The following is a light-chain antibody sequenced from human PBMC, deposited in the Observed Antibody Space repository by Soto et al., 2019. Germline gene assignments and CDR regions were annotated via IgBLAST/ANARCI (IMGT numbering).Light chain of an antibody. CDR2: GNN. CDR3: QSYDSSLSGSV. CDR1: SSNIGAYYD. V-gene: IGLV1-40*01. J-gene: IGLJ2*01. Sequence: QAVVTQPPSVSGAPGQRVTISCTGSSSNIGAYYDVHWYQQLPGTAPKLLIYGNNNRPSGVPDRFSGSNSGTSASLAITGLQAEDEADYYCQSYDSSLSGSVFGGGTKLTVL.